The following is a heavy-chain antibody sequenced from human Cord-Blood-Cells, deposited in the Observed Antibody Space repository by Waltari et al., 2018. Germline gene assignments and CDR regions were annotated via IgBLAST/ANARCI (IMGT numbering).Heavy chain of an antibody. D-gene: IGHD7-27*01. J-gene: IGHJ2*01. V-gene: IGHV4-34*01. CDR1: GGSFSGYY. CDR2: INHNGST. Sequence: QVQLQQWGAGLLKPSETLSLTCAVYGGSFSGYYWSWIRQPPGKGLEWIGEINHNGSTNYNPSLKSRVTISVDTSKNQFSLKLSSVTAADTAVYYCARGWGGHWYFDLWGRGTLVTVSS. CDR3: ARGWGGHWYFDL.